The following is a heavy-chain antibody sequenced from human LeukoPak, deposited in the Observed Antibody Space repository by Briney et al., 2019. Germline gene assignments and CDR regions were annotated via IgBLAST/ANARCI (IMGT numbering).Heavy chain of an antibody. CDR2: IWYDGSNK. V-gene: IGHV3-33*08. CDR1: GFTFSSYW. J-gene: IGHJ4*02. Sequence: GGSLRLSCAASGFTFSSYWMNWARQAPGKGLEWVAVIWYDGSNKYYADSVKGRFTISRDNSKNTLYLQMNSLRAEDTAVYYCARDYGGTFDYWGQGTLVTVSS. CDR3: ARDYGGTFDY. D-gene: IGHD1-1*01.